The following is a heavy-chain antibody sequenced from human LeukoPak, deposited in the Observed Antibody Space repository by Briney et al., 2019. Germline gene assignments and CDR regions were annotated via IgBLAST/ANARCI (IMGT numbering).Heavy chain of an antibody. D-gene: IGHD1-1*01. CDR1: GFTFSGYW. CDR3: ARDGRTTNFDY. CDR2: IKQDGSEK. V-gene: IGHV3-7*01. Sequence: GESLKTSCAASGFTFSGYWMSWVRQAPGKGLEWVANIKQDGSEKYYVDSVKGRFTISRDDAKNSLYLQMNSLRAEDTAVYYCARDGRTTNFDYWGQGTLVTVSS. J-gene: IGHJ4*02.